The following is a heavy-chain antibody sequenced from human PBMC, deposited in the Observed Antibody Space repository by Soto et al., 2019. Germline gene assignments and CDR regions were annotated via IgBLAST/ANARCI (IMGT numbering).Heavy chain of an antibody. J-gene: IGHJ6*02. CDR1: GGTFSSYA. V-gene: IGHV1-69*04. CDR2: IIPILGIA. Sequence: SVKVSCKASGGTFSSYAISWVRQAPGQGLEWMGRIIPILGIANYAQKFQGRVTITADKSTSTAYMELSSLRSEDTAVYYCARDDSEVVTAISVEGYHYYYGMDVWGQGTTVTVSS. CDR3: ARDDSEVVTAISVEGYHYYYGMDV. D-gene: IGHD2-21*02.